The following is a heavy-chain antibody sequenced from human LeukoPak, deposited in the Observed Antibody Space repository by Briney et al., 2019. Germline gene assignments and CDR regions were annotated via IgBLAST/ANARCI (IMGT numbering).Heavy chain of an antibody. Sequence: PSQTLSLTCTVSGGSISSGSYYWSWIRQPAGKGLEWIGRIYTSGSTNYNPSLKSRVTTSVDTSKNQFSLKLSSVTAADTAVYYCAGGGRADDYWGQGTLVTVSS. J-gene: IGHJ4*02. D-gene: IGHD3-16*01. CDR1: GGSISSGSYY. CDR3: AGGGRADDY. V-gene: IGHV4-61*02. CDR2: IYTSGST.